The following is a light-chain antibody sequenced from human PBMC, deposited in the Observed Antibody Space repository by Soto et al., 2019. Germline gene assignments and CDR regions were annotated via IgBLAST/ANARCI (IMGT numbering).Light chain of an antibody. CDR3: QQRANWPAT. V-gene: IGKV3-11*01. CDR1: QSVRPY. Sequence: EIVLAQSPATLSLSPGERVTLTCRASQSVRPYLAWYQQRPGQAPRLLIYDASTRATGIPAKFSGSGSGTDFTLTISSLEPEDFAVYYCQQRANWPATFGQGTRLEIK. J-gene: IGKJ5*01. CDR2: DAS.